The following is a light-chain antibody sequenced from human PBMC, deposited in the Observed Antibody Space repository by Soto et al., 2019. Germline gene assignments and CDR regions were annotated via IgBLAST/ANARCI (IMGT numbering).Light chain of an antibody. V-gene: IGKV1-39*01. CDR2: AAS. CDR1: QSISIY. Sequence: DIQMTQSPSSLSASVGDTVTITCRASQSISIYLNWYQQKPGKAPKLLIYAASSLQSGVPSRFSGSGSGTDFTLTISDLQPEDFATYYCQQANNFPRITFGQGTRLEIK. CDR3: QQANNFPRIT. J-gene: IGKJ5*01.